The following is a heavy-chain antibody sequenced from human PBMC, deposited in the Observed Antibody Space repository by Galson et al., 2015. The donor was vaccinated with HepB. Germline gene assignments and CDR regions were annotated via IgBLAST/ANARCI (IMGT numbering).Heavy chain of an antibody. D-gene: IGHD4-17*01. CDR3: ARGHDYGDYENWFDP. V-gene: IGHV3-30-3*01. CDR1: GFTFISYD. J-gene: IGHJ5*02. CDR2: ISYDGSNK. Sequence: SLRLSCAASGFTFISYDMHWVRQAPGKGLEWEALISYDGSNKYYADSVKGRFTISRDNSNHMLFLQMNSLRPEDTAMYYCARGHDYGDYENWFDPWGQGTLVTVSS.